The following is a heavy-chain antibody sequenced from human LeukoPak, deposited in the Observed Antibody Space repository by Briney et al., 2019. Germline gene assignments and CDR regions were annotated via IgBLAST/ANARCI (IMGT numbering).Heavy chain of an antibody. CDR1: EFTFRNFG. Sequence: PGESLRLSCAASEFTFRNFGMSWIRQAPGKGLEWVSHISDVVAHTWYADSVKGRFIISRDNSNNRVFLQMNSLRPEDTALYYCAKDNYGGVYASWGQGTLVTVSS. CDR2: ISDVVAHT. CDR3: AKDNYGGVYAS. J-gene: IGHJ5*02. D-gene: IGHD3-16*01. V-gene: IGHV3-23*01.